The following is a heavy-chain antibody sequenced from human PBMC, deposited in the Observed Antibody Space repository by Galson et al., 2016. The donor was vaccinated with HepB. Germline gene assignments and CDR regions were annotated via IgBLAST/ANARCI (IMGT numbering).Heavy chain of an antibody. CDR2: INPSGGST. J-gene: IGHJ4*02. Sequence: SVKVSCKASGYTFTSYYMHWVRQAPGQGLGWMGIINPSGGSTSYAHKFQGKLTMTRDTSTSTVYMELSSLRSEDTAVYYCGRDEVGYFFDYWGQGTLVTVSS. CDR1: GYTFTSYY. CDR3: GRDEVGYFFDY. D-gene: IGHD5-12*01. V-gene: IGHV1-46*01.